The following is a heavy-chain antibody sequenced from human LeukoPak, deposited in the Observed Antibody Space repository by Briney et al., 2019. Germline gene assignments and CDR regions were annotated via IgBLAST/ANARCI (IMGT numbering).Heavy chain of an antibody. J-gene: IGHJ6*02. D-gene: IGHD2-15*01. V-gene: IGHV4-34*01. Sequence: KPSETLSLTCAVYGGSFSGYYWSWIRQPPGKGLEWIGEINHSGSTNYNPSLKSRVTISVDTSKNQFSLKLSSVTAADTAVYYCARLQSYCSGGSCYGYYYYYGMDVWGQGTTVTVSS. CDR2: INHSGST. CDR1: GGSFSGYY. CDR3: ARLQSYCSGGSCYGYYYYYGMDV.